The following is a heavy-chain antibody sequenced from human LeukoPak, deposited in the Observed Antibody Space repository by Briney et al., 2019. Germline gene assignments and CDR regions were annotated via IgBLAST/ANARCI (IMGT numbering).Heavy chain of an antibody. V-gene: IGHV3-7*01. J-gene: IGHJ4*02. CDR2: IKQDGIEK. D-gene: IGHD3-10*01. Sequence: NIKQDGIEKYYVDSVKGRFTISRDNAKNSLYLQMNSLRAEDTAVYYCARSNDYYGSGSYYYWGQGTLVTVSS. CDR3: ARSNDYYGSGSYYY.